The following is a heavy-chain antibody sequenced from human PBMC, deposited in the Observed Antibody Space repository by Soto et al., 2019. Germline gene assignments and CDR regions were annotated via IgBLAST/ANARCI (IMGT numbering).Heavy chain of an antibody. CDR1: GFTFSSYG. CDR2: IWYDGSNK. D-gene: IGHD3-3*01. J-gene: IGHJ6*02. Sequence: PGGSLRLSCAASGFTFSSYGMHWVRQAPGKGLEWVAVIWYDGSNKYYADSVKGRFTISRDNSKNTLYLQMNSLRAEDTAVYYCARSGYDFWSPAPFGYYYYGMDVWGQGTTVTVSS. CDR3: ARSGYDFWSPAPFGYYYYGMDV. V-gene: IGHV3-33*01.